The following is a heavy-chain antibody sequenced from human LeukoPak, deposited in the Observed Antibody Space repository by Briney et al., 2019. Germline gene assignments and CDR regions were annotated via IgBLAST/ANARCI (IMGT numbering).Heavy chain of an antibody. CDR3: ARGRLRAVAGLRWSDP. CDR1: GGSISSSSYY. D-gene: IGHD6-19*01. J-gene: IGHJ5*02. Sequence: SETLSLTCTVSGGSISSSSYYWGWIRQPPGKGLEWIGSIYYSGSTYYNPSLKSRVTISVDTSKNQFSLKLSSVTAADTAVYYCARGRLRAVAGLRWSDPWGQGTLVTVSS. CDR2: IYYSGST. V-gene: IGHV4-39*01.